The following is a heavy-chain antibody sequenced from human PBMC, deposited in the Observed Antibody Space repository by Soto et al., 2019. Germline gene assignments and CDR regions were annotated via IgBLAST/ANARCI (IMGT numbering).Heavy chain of an antibody. CDR3: ARRGYGSRWPNVYMDV. D-gene: IGHD6-13*01. CDR1: GFTFSNYE. CDR2: ISNNGAHT. V-gene: IGHV3-64*01. J-gene: IGHJ6*03. Sequence: EAQLVESGGGLVQPGGSLRLSCAASGFTFSNYEMHWVRQAPGKGLECVSGISNNGAHTDYAKSVKGRFNISRDNSENTLYLQMGSLRAEDMALYYCARRGYGSRWPNVYMDVWGKGTTVTVSS.